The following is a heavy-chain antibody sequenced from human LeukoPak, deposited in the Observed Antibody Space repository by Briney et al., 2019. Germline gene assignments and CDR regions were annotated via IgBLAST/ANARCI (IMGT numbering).Heavy chain of an antibody. CDR1: GFTFKSYW. V-gene: IGHV3-74*01. CDR2: INSDGSST. D-gene: IGHD3-3*01. CDR3: ARAFGAVQYYYFGMDV. Sequence: PGGSLRLSCAASGFTFKSYWMHWVRQAPGKGLVWVSRINSDGSSTSYADSVKGRFTISRDNVKKTLYLQMSSLRAEDTAVYYCARAFGAVQYYYFGMDVWGQGTTVTVSS. J-gene: IGHJ6*02.